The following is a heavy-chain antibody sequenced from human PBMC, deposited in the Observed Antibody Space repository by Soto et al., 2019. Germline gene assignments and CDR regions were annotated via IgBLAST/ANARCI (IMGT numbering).Heavy chain of an antibody. CDR2: IYSGGST. Sequence: PGGSLRLSCAASGFTVSSNYMSWVRQAPGKGLEWVSVIYSGGSTYYADSVKGQFTISRDNSKNTLYLQMNSLRAEDTAVYYCARRGNFYDSSGYYYLYGMDVWGQGTTVTVSS. CDR3: ARRGNFYDSSGYYYLYGMDV. J-gene: IGHJ6*02. CDR1: GFTVSSNY. D-gene: IGHD3-22*01. V-gene: IGHV3-53*01.